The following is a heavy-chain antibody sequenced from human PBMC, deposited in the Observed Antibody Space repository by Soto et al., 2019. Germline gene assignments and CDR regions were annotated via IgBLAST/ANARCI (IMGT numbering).Heavy chain of an antibody. D-gene: IGHD3-10*01. CDR1: GFTFSNYD. CDR3: ARGYGSGSYQPPFDY. CDR2: ILYDGSNK. Sequence: QPGGSLRLSCVDSGFTFSNYDMHWVRQVPGKGLEWVAVILYDGSNKYYADSVKGRFTISRDNSKNTLYLQMNSLRGEDTAVYYCARGYGSGSYQPPFDYRGQGTLVTVS. V-gene: IGHV3-30*03. J-gene: IGHJ4*02.